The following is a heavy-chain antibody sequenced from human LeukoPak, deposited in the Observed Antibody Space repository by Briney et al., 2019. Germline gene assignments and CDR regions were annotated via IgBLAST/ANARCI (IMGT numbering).Heavy chain of an antibody. D-gene: IGHD3-22*01. V-gene: IGHV5-51*01. Sequence: GESLKISCKGSGYSFTSYWIGWVRQMPGKGLEWMGIIYPGDSDTRYSPSFQGQVAISADKSISTAYLQWSSLKASDTAMYYCARRTYYYDSSGYYERYYFDYWGQGTLVTVSS. J-gene: IGHJ4*02. CDR1: GYSFTSYW. CDR3: ARRTYYYDSSGYYERYYFDY. CDR2: IYPGDSDT.